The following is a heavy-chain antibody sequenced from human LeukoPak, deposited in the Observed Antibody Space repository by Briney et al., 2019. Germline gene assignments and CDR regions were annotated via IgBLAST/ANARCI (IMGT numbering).Heavy chain of an antibody. CDR1: GFTFSSYG. Sequence: GGSLRLSCAASGFTFSSYGMSWVRQAPGKGLEWVSAISGSGGSTYYADSVKGRFTISRDNAKNSLYLQMNSLRAEDTAVYYCARVESTYYYGSGSYFNYYYMDVWGKGTTVTISS. CDR3: ARVESTYYYGSGSYFNYYYMDV. D-gene: IGHD3-10*01. J-gene: IGHJ6*03. V-gene: IGHV3-23*01. CDR2: ISGSGGST.